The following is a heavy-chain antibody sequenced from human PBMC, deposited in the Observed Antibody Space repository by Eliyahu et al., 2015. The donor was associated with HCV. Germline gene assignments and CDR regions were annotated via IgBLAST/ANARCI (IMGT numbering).Heavy chain of an antibody. CDR3: ARGGITGAWGYFDA. V-gene: IGHV3-66*01. D-gene: IGHD3-10*01. CDR1: GFIVFGNY. J-gene: IGHJ4*02. Sequence: EVQLVESGGGLVQPGGSLRLSCAASGFIVFGNYMTWVRQAPGKGLEWVSLIYSGGSIYYADSVMGRFTISRDNSANTLYLHMNSLRAEDTAVYYCARGGITGAWGYFDAWGQGSLVTVSS. CDR2: IYSGGSI.